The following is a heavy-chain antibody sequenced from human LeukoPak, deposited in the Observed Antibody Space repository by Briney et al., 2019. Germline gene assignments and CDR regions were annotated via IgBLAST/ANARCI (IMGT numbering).Heavy chain of an antibody. D-gene: IGHD3-22*01. V-gene: IGHV4-39*01. Sequence: SETLSLTCTVSGGSISSSSYYWGWIRQPPGKGLEWIGSIYYSGSTYYNPSLKSRVTISVDTSKNQFSLKLSSVTAADTAVYYCARQRLGTMIVVGKFDYWGQGTLVTVSS. CDR2: IYYSGST. CDR3: ARQRLGTMIVVGKFDY. CDR1: GGSISSSSYY. J-gene: IGHJ4*02.